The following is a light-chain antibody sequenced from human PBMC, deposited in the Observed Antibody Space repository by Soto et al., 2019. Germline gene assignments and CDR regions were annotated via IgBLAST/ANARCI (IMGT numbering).Light chain of an antibody. CDR2: GTN. J-gene: IGLJ1*01. CDR1: SSNIGSNT. CDR3: AAWEDSLNGRV. V-gene: IGLV1-44*01. Sequence: QPVLTQPPSASGTPGQRVIISCSGSSSNIGSNTVNWYQQLPETAPKLLIYGTNQRPSGVPDRFSGSKSGTSASLAISGLQSEDEADYYCAAWEDSLNGRVFGTGTKLTVL.